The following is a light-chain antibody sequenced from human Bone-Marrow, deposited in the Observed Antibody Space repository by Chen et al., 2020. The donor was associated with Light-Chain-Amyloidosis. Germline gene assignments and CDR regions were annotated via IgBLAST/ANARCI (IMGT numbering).Light chain of an antibody. Sequence: SYELTQPPSVSVSPGQTARITCSGDDLPTKYAYWYQQKPGQAPVLVIHRDPGRPSGISERFSGSSSGTTATLTISGVQADDEADYHCQSADSSGTYEVIFGGGTKLTVL. V-gene: IGLV3-25*03. CDR1: DLPTKY. J-gene: IGLJ2*01. CDR2: RDP. CDR3: QSADSSGTYEVI.